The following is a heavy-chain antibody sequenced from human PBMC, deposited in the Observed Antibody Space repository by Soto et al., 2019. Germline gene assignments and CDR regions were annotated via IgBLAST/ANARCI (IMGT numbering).Heavy chain of an antibody. Sequence: QVQLVQSGAEVKKPGASVKVSFKASGYSFTSYRISWVREAPGQGLEWMGWISAYNTNTNNAQKFQGRVTMTTDTLTSTAYMELRSLRSDDTAVYYCARDTPPTDYWGQGTLVTVSS. CDR3: ARDTPPTDY. CDR2: ISAYNTNT. CDR1: GYSFTSYR. V-gene: IGHV1-18*01. J-gene: IGHJ4*02.